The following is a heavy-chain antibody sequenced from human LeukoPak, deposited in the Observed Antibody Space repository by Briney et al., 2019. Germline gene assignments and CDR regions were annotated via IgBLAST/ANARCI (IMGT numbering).Heavy chain of an antibody. CDR3: ASLDYRYYFDY. J-gene: IGHJ4*02. CDR2: ISYDGSNK. V-gene: IGHV3-30-3*01. D-gene: IGHD3/OR15-3a*01. CDR1: GFTFSSYA. Sequence: GGSLRLSCAASGFTFSSYAMHWVRQAPGEGLEWVAVISYDGSNKYYADSVKGRFTISRDNSKNTLYLQMNSLRAEDTAVYYCASLDYRYYFDYWGQGTLVTVSS.